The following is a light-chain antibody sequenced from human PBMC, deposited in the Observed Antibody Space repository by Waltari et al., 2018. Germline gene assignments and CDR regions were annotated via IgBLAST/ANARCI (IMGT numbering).Light chain of an antibody. CDR1: NSDVGGYNY. Sequence: QSALTQPASVSGSPGQSITLSCPGTNSDVGGYNYVPWYQQHPGKAPKFLIYDVSNRPSGVSTRFSGSKSGNTASLTISGLQAEDEADYYCSSYTSSNTLLFGGGTKLTVL. CDR2: DVS. V-gene: IGLV2-14*03. CDR3: SSYTSSNTLL. J-gene: IGLJ2*01.